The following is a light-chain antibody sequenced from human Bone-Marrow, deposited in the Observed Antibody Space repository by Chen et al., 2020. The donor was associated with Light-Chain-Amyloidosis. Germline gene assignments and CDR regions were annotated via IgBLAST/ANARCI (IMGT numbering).Light chain of an antibody. CDR2: RAS. V-gene: IGKV3-15*01. CDR3: QQYNNWPHLT. CDR1: QSLSGN. J-gene: IGKJ4*01. Sequence: EIVMTQSPATLSVSPGETAVLSCRASQSLSGNLAWYQQKPGQAPRLLSFRASSRATGIPARFSGTGYETEFTLTISSLQSEDFAVYYCQQYNNWPHLTFGGGTKVEIK.